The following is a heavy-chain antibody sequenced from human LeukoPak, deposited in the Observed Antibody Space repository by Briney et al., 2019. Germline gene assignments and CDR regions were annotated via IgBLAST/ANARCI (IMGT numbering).Heavy chain of an antibody. CDR3: ARDSWSNYDQKADY. J-gene: IGHJ4*02. Sequence: PSETLSLTCTVSGGSISSGDYYWSWVRQAPGKGLEWVSVIYSGGSTYYADSVKGRFTISRDNSKNTLYLQMNSLRAEDTAVYYCARDSWSNYDQKADYWGQGTLVTVSS. CDR1: GGSISSGDYY. V-gene: IGHV3-53*01. CDR2: IYSGGST. D-gene: IGHD4-11*01.